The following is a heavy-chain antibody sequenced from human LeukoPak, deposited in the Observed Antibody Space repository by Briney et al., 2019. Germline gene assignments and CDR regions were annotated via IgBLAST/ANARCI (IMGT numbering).Heavy chain of an antibody. CDR2: ISWNSGSI. D-gene: IGHD1-26*01. CDR3: AKGGTGGLLGAVDY. Sequence: GGSLRFSCAASGFTFDDYAMHWVRQAPGKGLEWVSGISWNSGSIGYADSVKGRFTISRDNAKNSLYLQMNSLRAEDTALYYCAKGGTGGLLGAVDYWGQGTLVTVSS. J-gene: IGHJ4*02. V-gene: IGHV3-9*01. CDR1: GFTFDDYA.